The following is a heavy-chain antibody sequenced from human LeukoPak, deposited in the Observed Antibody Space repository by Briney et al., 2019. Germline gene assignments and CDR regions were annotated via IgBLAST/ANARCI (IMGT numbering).Heavy chain of an antibody. CDR2: INRVGSRI. V-gene: IGHV3-74*01. J-gene: IGHJ4*02. Sequence: PGGSLRLSCAASGFTVSSYWMHWVRQAPGKGLVWVSRINRVGSRIDHADSVRGRFTISRDNAKNTLYLQMNSLGVEDTAVYYCVRDFVGPDEYWGQGTQVTVSS. CDR1: GFTVSSYW. CDR3: VRDFVGPDEY. D-gene: IGHD2-21*01.